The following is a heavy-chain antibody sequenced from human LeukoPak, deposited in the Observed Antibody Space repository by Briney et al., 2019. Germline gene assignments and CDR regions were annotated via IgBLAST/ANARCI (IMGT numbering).Heavy chain of an antibody. CDR3: ARDPGGYSMDH. CDR2: ISYDGSNK. V-gene: IGHV3-30-3*01. J-gene: IGHJ4*02. Sequence: PGGSLRLSCAASGFTFSSHAMHWVRQAPGKGLEWVAVISYDGSNKYYADSVKGRFTISRDNSKNTLYLQMNSLRAEDTAVYYCARDPGGYSMDHWGQGTLVTVSS. D-gene: IGHD6-13*01. CDR1: GFTFSSHA.